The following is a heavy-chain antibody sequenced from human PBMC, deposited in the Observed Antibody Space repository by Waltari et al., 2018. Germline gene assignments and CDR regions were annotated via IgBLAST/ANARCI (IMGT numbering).Heavy chain of an antibody. CDR3: ARGMFGSSSGRCHLEY. Sequence: EVQLVESGGGLVQPGGSLRLSCAASGFTFSSYELNWVRQAPGKGLEWLSYISNGGGTVYYADSVKGRFTISRDNAKKSLYLEMNSLRAEDTAVYYCARGMFGSSSGRCHLEYWGQGTLVTASS. V-gene: IGHV3-48*03. CDR1: GFTFSSYE. J-gene: IGHJ4*02. D-gene: IGHD6-6*01. CDR2: ISNGGGTV.